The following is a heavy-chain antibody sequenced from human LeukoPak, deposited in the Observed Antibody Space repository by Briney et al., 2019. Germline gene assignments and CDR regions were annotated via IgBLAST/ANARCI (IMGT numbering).Heavy chain of an antibody. CDR2: INPSGGST. CDR3: ARDKVQTYHYDSSGYYYTLLAFDY. Sequence: ASVKVSCKASGYTFTSYYMHWVRQAPGQGLEWMGIINPSGGSTSYAQKFQGRVTMTRDTSTSTVYMELSSLRSEDTAVYYCARDKVQTYHYDSSGYYYTLLAFDYWGQGTLVTVSS. D-gene: IGHD3-22*01. CDR1: GYTFTSYY. J-gene: IGHJ4*02. V-gene: IGHV1-46*03.